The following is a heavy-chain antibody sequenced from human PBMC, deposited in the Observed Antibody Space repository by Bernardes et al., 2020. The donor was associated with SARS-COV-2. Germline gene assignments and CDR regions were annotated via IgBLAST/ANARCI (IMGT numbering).Heavy chain of an antibody. Sequence: GESLKISCKDSGYSFTDYWIGWVRQMPGKGLEWMGSIYPGDSDTKYSPSFQGQVTISADTSISTAYVQWSSLKVSDTAIYYCARLNYYYAPGRHYKRWFDSWGQGTLVAVSS. CDR1: GYSFTDYW. CDR3: ARLNYYYAPGRHYKRWFDS. CDR2: IYPGDSDT. D-gene: IGHD3-10*01. V-gene: IGHV5-51*01. J-gene: IGHJ5*01.